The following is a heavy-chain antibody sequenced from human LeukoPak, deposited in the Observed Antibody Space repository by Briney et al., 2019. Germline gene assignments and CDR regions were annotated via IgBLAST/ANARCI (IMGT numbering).Heavy chain of an antibody. CDR2: IYHSGTT. CDR3: ARRTMVATVDY. CDR1: GYSISRGYY. V-gene: IGHV4-38-2*01. J-gene: IGHJ4*02. D-gene: IGHD5-12*01. Sequence: SETLSLTCAVSGYSISRGYYWGWIRQPPGKGLEWIGSIYHSGTTYYNPSLKSRVTISVDTSKNQFSLKLSSVTAADTAVYYCARRTMVATVDYWGQGALVTVSS.